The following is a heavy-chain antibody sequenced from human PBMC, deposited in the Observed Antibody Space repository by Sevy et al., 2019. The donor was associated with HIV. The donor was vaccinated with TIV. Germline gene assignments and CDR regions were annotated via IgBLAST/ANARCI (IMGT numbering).Heavy chain of an antibody. CDR2: ISCDRSDK. Sequence: GGSLRLSCAASGFTFGSYGMHWVRQAPGKGLEWVAYISCDRSDKNYGDSVKDRFTISRDNSKNTVYLQMNSLRAEDTAMYYCARVFSSYYFDYWGQGTLVTVSS. J-gene: IGHJ4*02. V-gene: IGHV3-30*02. CDR3: ARVFSSYYFDY. CDR1: GFTFGSYG.